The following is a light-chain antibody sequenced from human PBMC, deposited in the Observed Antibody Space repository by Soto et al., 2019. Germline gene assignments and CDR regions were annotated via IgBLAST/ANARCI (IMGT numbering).Light chain of an antibody. CDR2: GAS. Sequence: VLTQSPGTLSLSPGERATLSCRASQSVSIRLAWYQHKSGQAPRLLISGASNRATGIPARFSGSGSGTDFTLTISRLEPADFALYYCQHYGAAPITFGQGTRLEIK. CDR3: QHYGAAPIT. V-gene: IGKV3-20*01. J-gene: IGKJ5*01. CDR1: QSVSIR.